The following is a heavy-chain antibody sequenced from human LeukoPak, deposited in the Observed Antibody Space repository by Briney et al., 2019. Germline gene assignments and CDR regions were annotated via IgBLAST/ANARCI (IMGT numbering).Heavy chain of an antibody. J-gene: IGHJ4*02. CDR1: GFTFSGSA. Sequence: GGSLRLSCAASGFTFSGSAIHWVRQASGKGLEWVGRIRSKANSYATSSAASVKGRFTIFRDDSKNTAYLQMNSLKTEDTAVYYCTRDYGVLFDYWGQGTLVTVSS. CDR3: TRDYGVLFDY. D-gene: IGHD4-17*01. V-gene: IGHV3-73*01. CDR2: IRSKANSYAT.